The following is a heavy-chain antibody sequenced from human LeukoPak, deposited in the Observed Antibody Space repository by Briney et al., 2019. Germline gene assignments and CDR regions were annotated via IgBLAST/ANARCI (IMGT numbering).Heavy chain of an antibody. D-gene: IGHD2-8*02. Sequence: SETLSLTCTVSGVSFNAYDWSWLRQSPGKGLEWIGEVSPGGYIKYNPSLKSRVTISVDTSESQLSLRLSSVTAADTAMYYCARIRCGHTGDICYNHWAQGTLVTVSS. V-gene: IGHV4-34*01. CDR3: ARIRCGHTGDICYNH. J-gene: IGHJ5*02. CDR1: GVSFNAYD. CDR2: VSPGGYI.